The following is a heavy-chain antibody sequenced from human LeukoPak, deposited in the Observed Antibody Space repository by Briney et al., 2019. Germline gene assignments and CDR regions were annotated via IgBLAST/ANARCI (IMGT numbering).Heavy chain of an antibody. CDR2: ISYDGSNK. D-gene: IGHD7-27*01. Sequence: GGSLRLSCAASGFTFSSYGMHWVRQAPGKGLEWVAVISYDGSNKYYADSVKGRFTISRDNSKNTLYLQMNSLRAEDTAVYYCARGGPTGALDYWGQGTLVTVSS. CDR1: GFTFSSYG. J-gene: IGHJ4*02. V-gene: IGHV3-30*03. CDR3: ARGGPTGALDY.